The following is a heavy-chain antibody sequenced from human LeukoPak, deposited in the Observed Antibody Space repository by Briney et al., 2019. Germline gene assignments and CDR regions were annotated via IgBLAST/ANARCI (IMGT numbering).Heavy chain of an antibody. D-gene: IGHD6-13*01. CDR3: ARDDIAAAGPLDY. J-gene: IGHJ4*02. Sequence: GGSLRLSCAASRFTFSSYAMHWVRQAPGKGLEWVAVISYDGSNKYYADSLKGRFTISRDNSKNTLYLQMNSLRAEDTAVYYCARDDIAAAGPLDYWGQGTLVTVSS. V-gene: IGHV3-30-3*01. CDR2: ISYDGSNK. CDR1: RFTFSSYA.